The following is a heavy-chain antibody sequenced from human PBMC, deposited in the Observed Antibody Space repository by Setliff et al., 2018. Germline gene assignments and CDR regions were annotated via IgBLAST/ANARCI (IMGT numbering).Heavy chain of an antibody. Sequence: GGSLRLSCAASGFTFSSYWLHWVRQAPGKGLVWVSRINSDGSSTSYADSVKGRFTISRDNAKNTLYLQMNSLRAEDTAVYYCARPLRYSGYEYYFDYWGQGTLVTVSS. CDR3: ARPLRYSGYEYYFDY. CDR2: INSDGSST. CDR1: GFTFSSYW. V-gene: IGHV3-74*01. J-gene: IGHJ4*02. D-gene: IGHD5-12*01.